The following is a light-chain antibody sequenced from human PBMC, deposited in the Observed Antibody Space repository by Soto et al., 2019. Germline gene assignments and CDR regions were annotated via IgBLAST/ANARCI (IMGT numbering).Light chain of an antibody. CDR3: QQYNTYPWT. CDR1: HYVGSS. Sequence: DIQMTQSPSTLSASVGDRVTITCRASHYVGSSLPWYQQKPGKAPQLLIYKTSILESGVPSRFSGSASGTEFTLAITSLQPDDFATYWCQQYNTYPWTFGLGTKVEIK. V-gene: IGKV1-5*03. J-gene: IGKJ1*01. CDR2: KTS.